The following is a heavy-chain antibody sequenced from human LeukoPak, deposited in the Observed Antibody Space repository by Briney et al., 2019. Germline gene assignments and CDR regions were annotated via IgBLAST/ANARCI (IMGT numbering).Heavy chain of an antibody. CDR3: AKGQELDDGVFDS. CDR2: NRSNGDTT. CDR1: GFTFSSIA. Sequence: GGSLRLSCAASGFTFSSIAMTWVRQAPGKGLECLSTNRSNGDTTYNADSVKGRFTISRDNSKNTLYLQLNSLRVEDTAIYYCAKGQELDDGVFDSWGQGTLVTVSS. V-gene: IGHV3-23*01. J-gene: IGHJ4*02. D-gene: IGHD1-1*01.